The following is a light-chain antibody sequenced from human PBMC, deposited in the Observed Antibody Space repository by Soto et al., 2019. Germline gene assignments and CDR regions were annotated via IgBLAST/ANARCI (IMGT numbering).Light chain of an antibody. V-gene: IGKV2-28*01. CDR3: MQALQTPWT. Sequence: DIVMTQSPLSLPVTPGEPASISCRSSQSLLHSNGYNYLDWYLQKPGQSPQLLIYLGSDRAAGVPDRCSGSGSGTDFTLKISRVEAEYVGVYYCMQALQTPWTFGQGTKVEIK. CDR2: LGS. J-gene: IGKJ1*01. CDR1: QSLLHSNGYNY.